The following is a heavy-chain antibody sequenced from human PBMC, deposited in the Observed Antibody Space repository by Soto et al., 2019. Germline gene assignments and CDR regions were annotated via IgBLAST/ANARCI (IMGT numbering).Heavy chain of an antibody. D-gene: IGHD3-3*01. CDR3: ARMPIFWSGYYRGGDYYYGMDV. V-gene: IGHV1-2*02. CDR1: GYTFTGYY. CDR2: INPNSGGT. J-gene: IGHJ6*02. Sequence: ASVKVSCKASGYTFTGYYMHWVRQAPGQGREWMGWINPNSGGTNYAQKFQGRVTMTRDTSISTAYMELSRLRSDDTAVYYCARMPIFWSGYYRGGDYYYGMDVWGRGTTVTVSS.